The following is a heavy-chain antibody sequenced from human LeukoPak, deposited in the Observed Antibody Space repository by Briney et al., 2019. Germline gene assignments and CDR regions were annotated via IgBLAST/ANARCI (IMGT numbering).Heavy chain of an antibody. CDR1: VYTGTSCG. Sequence: ASETLSFKSSVYTGTSCGICWVRHAPAPGHERMGRISAYNGNTNYAQKLQGRVTMTTDTSTSTAYMELRSLRSDDTAVYYCARDPFAIFGVVINNWFDPWGQGTLVTVSS. J-gene: IGHJ5*02. CDR2: ISAYNGNT. V-gene: IGHV1-18*01. CDR3: ARDPFAIFGVVINNWFDP. D-gene: IGHD3-3*01.